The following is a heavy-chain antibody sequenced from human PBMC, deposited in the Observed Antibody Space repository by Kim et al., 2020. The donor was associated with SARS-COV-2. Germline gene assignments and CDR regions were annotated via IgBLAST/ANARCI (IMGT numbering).Heavy chain of an antibody. CDR3: GKGRGRYSSGSPAVDI. Sequence: GGSLRLSCAASGFTFSSYAMTWVRQAPGKGLEGVSAISGSGAKTNYADSAKGRFTISRDNSKNKQYLQMNSLREEDTAVYYCGKGRGRYSSGSPAVDIWG. CDR1: GFTFSSYA. D-gene: IGHD6-19*01. V-gene: IGHV3-23*01. CDR2: ISGSGAKT. J-gene: IGHJ3*02.